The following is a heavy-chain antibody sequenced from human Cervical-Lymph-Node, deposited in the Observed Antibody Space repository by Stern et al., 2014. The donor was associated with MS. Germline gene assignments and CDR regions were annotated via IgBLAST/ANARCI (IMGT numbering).Heavy chain of an antibody. Sequence: QVQLGQSGAEVKKPGASVKVSCKASGYPFISYDVNWVRQATGQGLEWMGSMSPKTGRTVYAQKFQGRVTLSTNTSISTVNMEMSSLRSEDTAVYYCARTNIGDGDFDYWGQGTLVAVSS. V-gene: IGHV1-8*01. J-gene: IGHJ4*02. D-gene: IGHD2-21*02. CDR3: ARTNIGDGDFDY. CDR2: MSPKTGRT. CDR1: GYPFISYD.